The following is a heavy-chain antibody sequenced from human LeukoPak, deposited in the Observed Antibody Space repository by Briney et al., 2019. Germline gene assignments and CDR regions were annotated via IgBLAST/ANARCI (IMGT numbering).Heavy chain of an antibody. V-gene: IGHV3-21*01. Sequence: KLGGSLRLSCAASGFTFTSYSMNWVRQAPGKGLEWVSSIGSGSTSIYYADSVKGRFTISRDNAKNSLYLQMNSLRAEDTAVYYCARENLEAFDIWGQGTMVTVSS. CDR3: ARENLEAFDI. CDR1: GFTFTSYS. CDR2: IGSGSTSI. J-gene: IGHJ3*02.